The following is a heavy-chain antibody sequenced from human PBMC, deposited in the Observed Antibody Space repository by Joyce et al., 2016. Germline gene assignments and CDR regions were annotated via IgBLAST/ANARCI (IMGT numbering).Heavy chain of an antibody. D-gene: IGHD5-18*01. Sequence: EVQLVESGGGLIQPGGSLRLSCAVSGFSVSSNYMSWVRQTPGKGLESVALSYCGMTYHADSVKDRFTISRDNSKNTLDLQMNSLRAEDTALYYCASARGAMGFFDFWGQGTLVTVSS. CDR2: SYCGMT. V-gene: IGHV3-53*01. CDR1: GFSVSSNY. CDR3: ASARGAMGFFDF. J-gene: IGHJ4*02.